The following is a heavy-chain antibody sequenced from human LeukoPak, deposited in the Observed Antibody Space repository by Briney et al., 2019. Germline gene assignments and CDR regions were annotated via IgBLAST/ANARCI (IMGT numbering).Heavy chain of an antibody. D-gene: IGHD5-18*01. J-gene: IGHJ4*02. V-gene: IGHV4-31*03. Sequence: SETLSLTCTVSGGSISSGGYYWSWIRQHPGKGPEWIGYIHYSGSTYYNPSLKSRVTISVDTSKNQFSLKLSSVTAADTAVYYCARVGYNYGIDYWGQGTLVTVSS. CDR2: IHYSGST. CDR1: GGSISSGGYY. CDR3: ARVGYNYGIDY.